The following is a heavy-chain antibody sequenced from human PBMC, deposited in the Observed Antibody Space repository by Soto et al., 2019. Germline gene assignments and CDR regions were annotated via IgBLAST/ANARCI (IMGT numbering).Heavy chain of an antibody. V-gene: IGHV1-18*01. CDR3: ARDLRSIEAPSRLVHFDY. CDR1: GYTFTSYG. Sequence: VASVKVSCKASGYTFTSYGISWVRQAPGQGLEWMGWISAYNGNTNYAQKLQGRVTMTTDTSTSTAYMELRSLRSDDTAVYYCARDLRSIEAPSRLVHFDYWGQGTLVTVYS. J-gene: IGHJ4*02. D-gene: IGHD6-6*01. CDR2: ISAYNGNT.